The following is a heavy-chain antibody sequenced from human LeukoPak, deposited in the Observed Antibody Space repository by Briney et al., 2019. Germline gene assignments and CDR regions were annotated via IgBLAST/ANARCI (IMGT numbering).Heavy chain of an antibody. J-gene: IGHJ4*02. CDR2: IYYSGST. CDR1: GGSISSSY. Sequence: SETLSLTCTVSGGSISSSYWSWIRQPPGKGLEWIGYIYYSGSTNYNPSLKSRVTISVDTSKNQFSLKLSSVTAADTAVYYCARAMVYGGNSGLYDYWGQGTLVTVSS. CDR3: ARAMVYGGNSGLYDY. V-gene: IGHV4-59*01. D-gene: IGHD4-23*01.